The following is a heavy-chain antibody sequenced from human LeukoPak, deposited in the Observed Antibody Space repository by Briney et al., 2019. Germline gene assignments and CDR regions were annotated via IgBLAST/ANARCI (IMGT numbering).Heavy chain of an antibody. CDR1: GGTFSSYA. CDR2: IIPIFGTA. Sequence: ASVKVSCKASGGTFSSYAISWVRQAPGQGLEWMGGIIPIFGTANYAQRFQGRVTITADKSTSTAYTELSSLRSEDTAVYYCTRLNSVLFDYWGQGTLVTVSS. D-gene: IGHD1-1*01. V-gene: IGHV1-69*06. CDR3: TRLNSVLFDY. J-gene: IGHJ4*02.